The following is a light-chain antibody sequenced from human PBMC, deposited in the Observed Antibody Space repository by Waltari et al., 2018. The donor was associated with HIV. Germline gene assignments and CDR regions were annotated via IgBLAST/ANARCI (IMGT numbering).Light chain of an antibody. J-gene: IGLJ2*01. Sequence: QSALTQPASVSGSPGQSITIPCSGTSSDSATYYFVSWYQKHPAKAPKLLIYDVTARPSGVSRRFSGSKSGSTASLTISSIQADDEADYYCSSYTTSNTVVFGPGTKLSVL. V-gene: IGLV2-14*03. CDR2: DVT. CDR1: SSDSATYYF. CDR3: SSYTTSNTVV.